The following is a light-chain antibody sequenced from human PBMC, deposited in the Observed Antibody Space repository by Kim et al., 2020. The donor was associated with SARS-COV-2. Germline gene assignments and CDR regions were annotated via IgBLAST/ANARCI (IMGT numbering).Light chain of an antibody. Sequence: ALGQTVRITCQGDNLRSYYASWYQQTLGQAPILVIYGKNNRPSGIPDRFSGSSSGNTASLTITGDQAEDEADYYCNARDSSGNHWVFGGGTQLTVL. CDR3: NARDSSGNHWV. V-gene: IGLV3-19*01. CDR2: GKN. CDR1: NLRSYY. J-gene: IGLJ3*02.